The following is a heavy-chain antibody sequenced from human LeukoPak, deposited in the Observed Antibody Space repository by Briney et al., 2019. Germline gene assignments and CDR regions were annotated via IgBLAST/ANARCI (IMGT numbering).Heavy chain of an antibody. V-gene: IGHV4-34*01. J-gene: IGHJ6*02. CDR2: INHSGST. CDR1: GGSFSGYY. Sequence: PSETLSLTCAVYGGSFSGYYWSWIRQPPGKGLEWIGEINHSGSTNYNPSLKSRVTISVDTSKNQFSLKLSSVTAADTAVYYCARDRSGWELLLGDYYYGMDVWGQGTTVTVSS. CDR3: ARDRSGWELLLGDYYYGMDV. D-gene: IGHD1-26*01.